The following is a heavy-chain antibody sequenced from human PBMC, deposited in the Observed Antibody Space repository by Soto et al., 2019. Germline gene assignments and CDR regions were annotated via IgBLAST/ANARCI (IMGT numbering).Heavy chain of an antibody. CDR2: VRRKADGGTT. V-gene: IGHV3-15*05. CDR3: ATGTGKSDFDY. Sequence: EVQMVESGGGLVKPGGSLRLSCAASGFTFTNAWMSWVRQAPGKGLEWVGRVRRKADGGTTDYAAPVKGRFTISRDDSKNTLFLQMNSLKTEDTAVYYCATGTGKSDFDYWGQGTLVTVSS. CDR1: GFTFTNAW. J-gene: IGHJ4*02. D-gene: IGHD3-3*01.